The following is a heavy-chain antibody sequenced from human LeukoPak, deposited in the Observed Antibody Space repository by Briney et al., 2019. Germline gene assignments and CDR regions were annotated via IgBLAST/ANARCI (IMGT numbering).Heavy chain of an antibody. Sequence: PSETLSLTCIVSGASVSSGGYYWSWLWQPPGKGLEWIGYIYYSGSTNYNPSLKSRVTISVDTSKNQFSLKVSSVTAADTAVYYCARRGGSGRSFDYWGQGTLVTVSS. D-gene: IGHD3-10*01. CDR2: IYYSGST. J-gene: IGHJ4*02. CDR3: ARRGGSGRSFDY. V-gene: IGHV4-61*08. CDR1: GASVSSGGYY.